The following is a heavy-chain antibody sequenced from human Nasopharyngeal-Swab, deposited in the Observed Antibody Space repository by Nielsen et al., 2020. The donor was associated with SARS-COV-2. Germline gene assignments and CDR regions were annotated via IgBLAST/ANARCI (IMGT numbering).Heavy chain of an antibody. CDR3: ARGKDFGEYYFDY. D-gene: IGHD3-10*01. CDR1: GGSISSADYS. V-gene: IGHV4-30-2*06. J-gene: IGHJ4*02. CDR2: IYHSGST. Sequence: SETLSLTCVVSGGSISSADYSWNWIRQSPGRGLEWIGNIYHSGSTSYNPSLKGRVTISVDRSKSHFSLKMTSVTAADTAVYFCARGKDFGEYYFDYWAREPWSPSPQ.